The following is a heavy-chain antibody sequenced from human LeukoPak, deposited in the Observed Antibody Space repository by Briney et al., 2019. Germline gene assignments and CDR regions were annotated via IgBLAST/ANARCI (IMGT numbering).Heavy chain of an antibody. CDR2: IYPGDSDT. CDR1: GYSFTSYW. V-gene: IGHV5-51*01. CDR3: ARRAKRGYSGYDWVDYYYYMDV. D-gene: IGHD5-12*01. J-gene: IGHJ6*03. Sequence: GESLEISCNGSGYSFTSYWIGWVRQLPGKGLEWMGIIYPGDSDTRYSPFFQGQVTISADKSITTAYLQWSSLKASDTAMYYCARRAKRGYSGYDWVDYYYYMDVWGKGTTVTVSS.